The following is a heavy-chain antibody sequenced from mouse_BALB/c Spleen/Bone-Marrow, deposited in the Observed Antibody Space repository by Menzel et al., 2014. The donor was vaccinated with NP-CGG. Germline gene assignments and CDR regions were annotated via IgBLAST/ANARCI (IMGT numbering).Heavy chain of an antibody. Sequence: VQLKQSGAEMVKPGASVKLSCKASGYTFTSYYMFWVKQRPGQGLEWIGGINPSNGANNFNEKFKSKATLTVDKSSSTAYMQLSSLTSEDSAVYYCSRGGNFDVIDYWGQGTSVTVSS. CDR3: SRGGNFDVIDY. V-gene: IGHV1S81*02. CDR1: GYTFTSYY. D-gene: IGHD2-1*01. CDR2: INPSNGAN. J-gene: IGHJ4*01.